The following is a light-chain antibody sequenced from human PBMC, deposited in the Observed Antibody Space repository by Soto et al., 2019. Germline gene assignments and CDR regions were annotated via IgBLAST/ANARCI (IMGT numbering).Light chain of an antibody. Sequence: DIQLTQSPSFLSASVGDRVTITCLASQDISRYLAWYQQKAGKAPKLLIYAASTLQKGVPSRFSGSGSGTEFTLTISSLQPDDFATYYCQQLNTYPLFTFGPGTEVDI. CDR3: QQLNTYPLFT. CDR1: QDISRY. J-gene: IGKJ3*01. V-gene: IGKV1-9*01. CDR2: AAS.